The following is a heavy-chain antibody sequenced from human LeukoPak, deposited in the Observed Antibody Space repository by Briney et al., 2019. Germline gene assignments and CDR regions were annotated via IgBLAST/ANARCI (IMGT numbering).Heavy chain of an antibody. CDR1: PGSIISTY. CDR3: ARHREFSSSGNYFDY. V-gene: IGHV4-59*08. D-gene: IGHD6-6*01. J-gene: IGHJ4*02. CDR2: IYYSGST. Sequence: SETLSLTCRVSPGSIISTYWGWIRRPPGKPLEWIGYIYYSGSTTYNPSLKSRVTISLDTSKNQFSLKLRSVTAADTAVYYCARHREFSSSGNYFDYWGQGTLVTVSS.